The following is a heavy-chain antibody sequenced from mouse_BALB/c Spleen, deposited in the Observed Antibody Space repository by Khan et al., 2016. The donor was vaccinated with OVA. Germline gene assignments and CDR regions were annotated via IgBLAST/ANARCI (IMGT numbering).Heavy chain of an antibody. CDR1: GYSITSGY. Sequence: EVQLQESGPSLVKPSQTLSLTCSVTGYSITSGYWSWIRKFQGNKLEYMGYIIYSGYTNYNPPPKSRISTTRHTTKNQYYLQLNSVTTDDPATDYCARSPCRYAFAYWGQGTLVTVAA. J-gene: IGHJ3*01. V-gene: IGHV3-8*02. CDR3: ARSPCRYAFAY. CDR2: IIYSGYT. D-gene: IGHD2-14*01.